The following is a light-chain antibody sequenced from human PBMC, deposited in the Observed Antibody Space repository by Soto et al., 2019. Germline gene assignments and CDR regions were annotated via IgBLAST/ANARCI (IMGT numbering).Light chain of an antibody. J-gene: IGLJ1*01. Sequence: QSVLTQSPSASGSPGQSVTISCTGTSSDIGGYNSVSWYQQHPGKAPKVMIYDVTKRPSGVPDRFSGSKSGNTASLPVSALQAEDEADYYCSSYTDTKSLVFGTGTKVTVL. CDR1: SSDIGGYNS. CDR2: DVT. CDR3: SSYTDTKSLV. V-gene: IGLV2-8*01.